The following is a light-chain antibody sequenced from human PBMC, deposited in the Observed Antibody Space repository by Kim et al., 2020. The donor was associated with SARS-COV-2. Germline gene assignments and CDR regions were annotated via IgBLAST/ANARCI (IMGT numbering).Light chain of an antibody. Sequence: PGKTASISCGGKSMGSKSVPWYQQRSGQAPVLVISYDSDRPSGIPERFSGSNSGNTATLTISRVEAGDEAGYYCQVWDSSSDHRVVFGGGTQLTVL. V-gene: IGLV3-21*04. CDR1: SMGSKS. CDR3: QVWDSSSDHRVV. CDR2: YDS. J-gene: IGLJ2*01.